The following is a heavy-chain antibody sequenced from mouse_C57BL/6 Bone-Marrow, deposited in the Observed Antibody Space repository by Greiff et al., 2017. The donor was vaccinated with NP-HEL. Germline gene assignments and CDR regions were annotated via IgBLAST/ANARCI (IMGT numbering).Heavy chain of an antibody. J-gene: IGHJ4*01. Sequence: QVQLQQSGAELARPGASVKLSCKASGYTFTSYGISWVKQRTGQGLEWIGEIYPRSGNTSYNEKFKGKATLTADKSSSTAYRELRSLTSEDSAVYFCARSGYGSSYGYAMDYWGQGTSVTVSS. V-gene: IGHV1-81*01. CDR3: ARSGYGSSYGYAMDY. CDR1: GYTFTSYG. D-gene: IGHD1-1*01. CDR2: IYPRSGNT.